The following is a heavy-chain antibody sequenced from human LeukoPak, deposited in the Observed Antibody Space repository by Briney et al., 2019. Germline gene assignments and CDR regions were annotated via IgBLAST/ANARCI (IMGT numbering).Heavy chain of an antibody. J-gene: IGHJ3*02. Sequence: QTGGSLRLSCAASGFTFSSYWMSWVRQAPGKGLEWVANIKQDGSEKYYVDSVKGRFTISRDNAKNSLYLQMNSLRADDTAVYYCARVTHIYNWNYVGAKAFDIWGQGTMVTVSS. D-gene: IGHD1-7*01. CDR2: IKQDGSEK. CDR1: GFTFSSYW. V-gene: IGHV3-7*03. CDR3: ARVTHIYNWNYVGAKAFDI.